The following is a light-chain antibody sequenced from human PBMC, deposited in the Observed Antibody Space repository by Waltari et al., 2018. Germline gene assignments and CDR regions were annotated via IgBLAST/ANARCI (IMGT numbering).Light chain of an antibody. CDR3: STWDDRLTGVV. CDR1: NSNIGSNT. J-gene: IGLJ2*01. CDR2: SNN. V-gene: IGLV1-44*01. Sequence: QSVLAQPPSASGTPGQRITISCSGSNSNIGSNTVNWYQQFPGTAPRLLIYSNNQRPSGVPARFSASESGSSAALAIYGLHSEDEADYYCSTWDDRLTGVVFGGGTKVTVL.